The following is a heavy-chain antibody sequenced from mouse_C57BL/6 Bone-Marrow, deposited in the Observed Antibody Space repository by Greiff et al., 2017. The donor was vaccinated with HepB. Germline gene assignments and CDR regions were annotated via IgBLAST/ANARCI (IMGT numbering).Heavy chain of an antibody. CDR3: ARYKGLLRDD. J-gene: IGHJ2*01. Sequence: VQLQQPGAELVMPGASVKLSCKASGYTFTSYWMHWVKQRPGQGLEWIGEIDPSDSYTNYNQKFKGKSTLTVDKSSSTAYMQLSSLTSEDSAVYYCARYKGLLRDDGGQGTTLTVSS. D-gene: IGHD1-3*01. CDR2: IDPSDSYT. V-gene: IGHV1-69*01. CDR1: GYTFTSYW.